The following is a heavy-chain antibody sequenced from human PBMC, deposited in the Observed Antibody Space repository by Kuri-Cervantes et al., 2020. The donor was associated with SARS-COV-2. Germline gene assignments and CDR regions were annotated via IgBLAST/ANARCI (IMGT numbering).Heavy chain of an antibody. CDR2: IYTSGST. V-gene: IGHV4-61*05. CDR1: GGSISSSSYY. Sequence: GSLRLSCTVSGGSISSSSYYWGWIRQPPGKGLEWIGRIYTSGSTNYNPSLKSRVTMSVDTSKNQFSLKLSSVIAADTAVYYCARGYYYYYYMDVWGKGTTVTVSS. CDR3: ARGYYYYYYMDV. J-gene: IGHJ6*03.